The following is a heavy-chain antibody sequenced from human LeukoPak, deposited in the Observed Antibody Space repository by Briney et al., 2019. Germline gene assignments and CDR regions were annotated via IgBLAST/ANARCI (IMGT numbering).Heavy chain of an antibody. CDR1: GGSISSYY. V-gene: IGHV4-4*09. CDR2: IYTSGST. Sequence: SETLSLTCTVSGGSISSYYWSWIRQPPGKGLEWIGYIYTSGSTSYNPSLKSRVTISVDTSKNQISLKLSSVTAADTAVYYCASDYYHGSGSYSSWGQGTLVTVSS. D-gene: IGHD3-10*01. J-gene: IGHJ5*02. CDR3: ASDYYHGSGSYSS.